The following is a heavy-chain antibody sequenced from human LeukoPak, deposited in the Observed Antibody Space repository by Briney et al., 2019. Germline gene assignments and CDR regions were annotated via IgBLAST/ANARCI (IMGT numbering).Heavy chain of an antibody. Sequence: GGSLRLSCAASGFTFSSYSMNWVRQAPGQGLEWVSSISSTSTYIYYVDSVKGRFTISRDNAKNSLYLQMNSLRAEDTAVHYCARPKYDILTGSHNWFDPWGQGTLVTVSS. J-gene: IGHJ5*02. CDR3: ARPKYDILTGSHNWFDP. CDR1: GFTFSSYS. D-gene: IGHD3-9*01. V-gene: IGHV3-21*01. CDR2: ISSTSTYI.